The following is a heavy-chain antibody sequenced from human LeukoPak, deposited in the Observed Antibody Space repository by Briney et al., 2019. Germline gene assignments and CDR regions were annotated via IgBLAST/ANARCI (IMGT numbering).Heavy chain of an antibody. D-gene: IGHD3-10*01. Sequence: GGSLRLSCSVSGFTFSTYSMTWVRQAPGKGLEWVSSISSTGNYISYADSMKGRFTISRDNAKNSLFLQMNSLRAEDTAVYYCAREQNYYGSGSFYNVLDYWGQGTLVTVSS. CDR2: ISSTGNYI. J-gene: IGHJ4*02. V-gene: IGHV3-21*01. CDR1: GFTFSTYS. CDR3: AREQNYYGSGSFYNVLDY.